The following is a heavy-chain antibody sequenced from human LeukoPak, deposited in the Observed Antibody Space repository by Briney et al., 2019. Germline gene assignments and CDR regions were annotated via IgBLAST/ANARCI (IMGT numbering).Heavy chain of an antibody. CDR3: ATHQGYYYGSGSYYHWFDP. CDR2: FDPEDGET. CDR1: GYTLTELS. Sequence: ASVKVSCKVSGYTLTELSVHWVRQAPGKGLEWMGGFDPEDGETIYAQKFQGRVTMTEDTSTDTAYMELSSLRSEDTAVYYCATHQGYYYGSGSYYHWFDPWGQGTLVTVSS. D-gene: IGHD3-10*01. V-gene: IGHV1-24*01. J-gene: IGHJ5*02.